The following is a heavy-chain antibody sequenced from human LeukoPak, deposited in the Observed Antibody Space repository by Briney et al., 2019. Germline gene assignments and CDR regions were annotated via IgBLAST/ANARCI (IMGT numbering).Heavy chain of an antibody. D-gene: IGHD2-2*01. CDR3: SSTSPPLDY. V-gene: IGHV3-7*01. J-gene: IGHJ4*02. Sequence: GGSLRLSCAASGFTFSSYWMSWVRQAPGKGLEWVAQIKQDGSDKYYVDSVKGRFTVSRDNAKNSLYLQMNSLRAEDTAVYFCSSTSPPLDYWGQGTLVTVSS. CDR1: GFTFSSYW. CDR2: IKQDGSDK.